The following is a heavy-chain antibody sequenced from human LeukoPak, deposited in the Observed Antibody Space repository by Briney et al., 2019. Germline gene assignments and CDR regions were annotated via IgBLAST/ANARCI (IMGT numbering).Heavy chain of an antibody. CDR2: TRNKANSYTT. D-gene: IGHD2-2*01. J-gene: IGHJ6*03. CDR3: VREYQLLGYYYYYMDV. Sequence: GGSLRLSCAASGFTFSDHYMDWVRQAPGKGLEWVGRTRNKANSYTTEYAASVKGRFTISRDDSKNSLYLQMNSLKAEDTAVYYFVREYQLLGYYYYYMDVWGKGTTVTVSS. CDR1: GFTFSDHY. V-gene: IGHV3-72*01.